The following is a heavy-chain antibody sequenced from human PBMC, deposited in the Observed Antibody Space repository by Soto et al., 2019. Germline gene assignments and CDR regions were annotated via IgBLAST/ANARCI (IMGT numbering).Heavy chain of an antibody. V-gene: IGHV3-11*06. CDR1: GFTFGDSY. CDR3: VRGGGGGLFDP. D-gene: IGHD2-15*01. J-gene: IGHJ5*02. CDR2: IIPGSRYP. Sequence: GGSLKLSGKGSGFTFGDSYILWIRQAPGKGLEWLSYIIPGSRYPAYADSVKGRFTISRDNAKRSLYLQMMSLTAEDTAIYYCVRGGGGGLFDPWGQGTMVT.